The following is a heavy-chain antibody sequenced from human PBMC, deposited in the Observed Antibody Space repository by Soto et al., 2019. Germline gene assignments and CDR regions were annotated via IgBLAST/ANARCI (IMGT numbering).Heavy chain of an antibody. D-gene: IGHD3-10*01. J-gene: IGHJ6*02. CDR1: GYSFTSYG. Sequence: QVPLVQSGAEVKKPWASVKVSCKASGYSFTSYGLSWVRQAPGQGLEWMGWISAYNGNTNYAQKLQGRVTMTTDTSTSTAYMELRSPRYDYKAVYYCARDNGFGESHVWGQGTMATGSS. V-gene: IGHV1-18*01. CDR3: ARDNGFGESHV. CDR2: ISAYNGNT.